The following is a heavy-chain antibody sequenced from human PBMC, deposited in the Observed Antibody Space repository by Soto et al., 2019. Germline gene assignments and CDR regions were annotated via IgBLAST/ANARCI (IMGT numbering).Heavy chain of an antibody. D-gene: IGHD4-17*01. CDR3: AKDGAHTVTSPNFDY. CDR1: GFTFSSYG. CDR2: ISYDGSNK. V-gene: IGHV3-30*18. J-gene: IGHJ4*02. Sequence: GGSLRLSCAASGFTFSSYGMHWVRQAPGKGLEWVAVISYDGSNKYYADSVKGRFTISRDNSKNTLYLQMNSLRAEDTAVYYCAKDGAHTVTSPNFDYWGQGTLVTVSS.